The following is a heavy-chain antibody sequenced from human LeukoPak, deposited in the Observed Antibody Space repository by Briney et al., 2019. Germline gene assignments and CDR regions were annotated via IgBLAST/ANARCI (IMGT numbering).Heavy chain of an antibody. CDR3: AREYRFGELLNNWFDP. J-gene: IGHJ5*02. CDR1: GFTFSTYW. CDR2: INGDGGSR. V-gene: IGHV3-74*01. D-gene: IGHD3-10*01. Sequence: PGGSLRLSCAASGFTFSTYWMHWVRQAPGKGLVWVSRINGDGGSRNYADSVKGRFTISRDNAKNTLYLQMSSLRVEDTAVYYCAREYRFGELLNNWFDPWGQGTLVTVSS.